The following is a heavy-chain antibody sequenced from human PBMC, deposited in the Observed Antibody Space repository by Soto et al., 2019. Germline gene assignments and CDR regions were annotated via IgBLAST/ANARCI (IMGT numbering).Heavy chain of an antibody. CDR2: ISGSGYST. CDR3: AKSRGDRWTTYYFDY. Sequence: EVQLLESGGGLVQPGGSLKLSCAASGFTFSSNSMSWVRQAPGKGLEWVSGISGSGYSTYYANSVKGRFTTSRDNSKSTLYLQMNSLRAEDTAVYYCAKSRGDRWTTYYFDYWGQGTVVTVSS. V-gene: IGHV3-23*01. J-gene: IGHJ4*02. CDR1: GFTFSSNS. D-gene: IGHD4-17*01.